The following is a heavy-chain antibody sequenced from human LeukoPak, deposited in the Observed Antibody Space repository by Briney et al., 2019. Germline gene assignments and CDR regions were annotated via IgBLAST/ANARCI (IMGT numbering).Heavy chain of an antibody. CDR2: ISGSGAYI. J-gene: IGHJ5*02. Sequence: PGGSLRLSCAASGFTFTTYTMNWVRQAPGKGLEWVSSISGSGAYIYYADSVKGRFTISRDNSKNTLYLQMNSLRAEDTAVYYCAKVPPGGSREDWFDPWGQGTLVTVSS. CDR1: GFTFTTYT. D-gene: IGHD1-26*01. CDR3: AKVPPGGSREDWFDP. V-gene: IGHV3-21*01.